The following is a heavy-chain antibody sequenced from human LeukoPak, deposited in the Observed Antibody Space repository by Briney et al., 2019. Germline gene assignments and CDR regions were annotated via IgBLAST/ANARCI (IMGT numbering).Heavy chain of an antibody. D-gene: IGHD6-13*01. J-gene: IGHJ4*02. CDR3: ARSAGSSWYQYYFDY. CDR1: GFTFSSYA. CDR2: ISGSGGST. V-gene: IGHV3-23*01. Sequence: GGSLRLSCAASGFTFSSYAMSWVCQAPGKGLEWVSAISGSGGSTYYADSVKGRFTISRDISKNTLYLQMNSLRAEDTAVYYCARSAGSSWYQYYFDYWGQGTLVTVSS.